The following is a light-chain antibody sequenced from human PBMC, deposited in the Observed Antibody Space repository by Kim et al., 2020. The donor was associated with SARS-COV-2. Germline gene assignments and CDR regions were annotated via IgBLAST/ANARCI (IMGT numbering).Light chain of an antibody. CDR3: QQFYTMPIT. CDR2: WAS. J-gene: IGKJ5*01. CDR1: SNSDKY. V-gene: IGKV4-1*01. Sequence: VSLGERATINCRASSNSDKYFAWYQQSPGQTPKLVIDWASARAPGVPERFSGSGSVTDYTLTITNLQAEDVAVYYCQQFYTMPITFGQGTRLEIK.